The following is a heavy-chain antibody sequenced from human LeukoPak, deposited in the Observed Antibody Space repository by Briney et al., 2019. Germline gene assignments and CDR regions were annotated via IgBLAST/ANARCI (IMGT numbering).Heavy chain of an antibody. CDR1: GVTFDDYG. J-gene: IGHJ6*03. CDR3: AREGEDDYVWGSYRHATYYYYYMDV. Sequence: PGGSLRLSCAASGVTFDDYGMSWVRLAPGQGLERVSGINWNGGSTGYADSVKGRFTITRDNAKNSLYLQMNSLRAEDTALYYCAREGEDDYVWGSYRHATYYYYYMDVWGKGTTVTVSS. D-gene: IGHD3-16*02. CDR2: INWNGGST. V-gene: IGHV3-20*04.